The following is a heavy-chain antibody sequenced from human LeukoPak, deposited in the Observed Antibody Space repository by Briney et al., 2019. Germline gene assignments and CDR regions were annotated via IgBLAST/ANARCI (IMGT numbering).Heavy chain of an antibody. D-gene: IGHD4-17*01. CDR3: ARDGGYGDYADY. J-gene: IGHJ4*02. CDR2: ISSSSSYI. Sequence: GGSLRLSCAASKFAFSSYAMSWVRQAPGKGLEWVSSISSSSSYIYYADSVKGRFTISRDNAKNSLYLQMNSLRAEDTAVYYCARDGGYGDYADYWGQGTLVTVSS. CDR1: KFAFSSYA. V-gene: IGHV3-21*01.